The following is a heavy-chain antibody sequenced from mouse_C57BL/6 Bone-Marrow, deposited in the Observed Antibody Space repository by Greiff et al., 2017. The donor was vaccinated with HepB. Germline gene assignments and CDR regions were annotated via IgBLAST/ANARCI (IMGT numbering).Heavy chain of an antibody. CDR2: ISDGGSYT. D-gene: IGHD4-1*01. Sequence: EVKVVESGGGLVKPGGSLKLSCAASGFTFSSYAMSWVRQTPEKRLEWVATISDGGSYTYYPDNVKGRFTISRDNAKNNLYLQMGHLKSEDTAMYYCAREWENYWGQGTTLTVSS. CDR3: AREWENY. CDR1: GFTFSSYA. J-gene: IGHJ2*01. V-gene: IGHV5-4*01.